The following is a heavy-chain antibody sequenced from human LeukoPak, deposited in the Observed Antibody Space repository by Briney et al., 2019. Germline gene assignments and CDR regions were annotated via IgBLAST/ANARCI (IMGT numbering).Heavy chain of an antibody. V-gene: IGHV4-39*07. D-gene: IGHD5/OR15-5a*01. CDR1: GGSINTGDYY. Sequence: SETLSLTCTVSGGSINTGDYYWTWIRQPPGKELEGIGSLFYTGNTYNSPSLRSRVAISIDMSKNQFSLNLSSVTAADTAVYYCARENIVSTRDFDCWGHGTLVTVSS. CDR2: LFYTGNT. J-gene: IGHJ4*01. CDR3: ARENIVSTRDFDC.